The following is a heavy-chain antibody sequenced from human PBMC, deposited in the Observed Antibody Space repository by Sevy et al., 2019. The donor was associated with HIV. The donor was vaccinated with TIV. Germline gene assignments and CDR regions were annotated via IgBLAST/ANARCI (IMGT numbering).Heavy chain of an antibody. CDR1: GYIFSDYN. V-gene: IGHV1-2*06. CDR2: INPNSGVT. D-gene: IGHD3-3*01. CDR3: VREDINAPRTLLSFAI. J-gene: IGHJ3*02. Sequence: ASVKVSCKTTGYIFSDYNMHWVRQAPGQGLEWMALINPNSGVTIYAHNFRGRVSVTRDTSMSTAYMELSGLTSDDTAVYYCVREDINAPRTLLSFAIRGQGRMFTASS.